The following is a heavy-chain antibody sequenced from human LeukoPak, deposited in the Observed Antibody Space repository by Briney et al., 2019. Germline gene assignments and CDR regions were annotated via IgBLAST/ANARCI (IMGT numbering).Heavy chain of an antibody. V-gene: IGHV1-69*04. CDR3: ASSSNYYGSGSYFPI. CDR1: GGTFSSYA. Sequence: GSSVKVSCTASGGTFSSYAISWVRQAPGQGLEWMGRIIPILGIANYAQKFQGRVTITADKSTSTAYMELSSLRSEDTAVYYCASSSNYYGSGSYFPIWGQGTMVTVSS. J-gene: IGHJ3*02. D-gene: IGHD3-10*01. CDR2: IIPILGIA.